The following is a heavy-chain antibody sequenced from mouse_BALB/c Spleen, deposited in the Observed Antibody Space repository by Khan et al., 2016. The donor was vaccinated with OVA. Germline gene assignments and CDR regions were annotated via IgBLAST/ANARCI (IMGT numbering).Heavy chain of an antibody. CDR1: GYSITSNYA. J-gene: IGHJ4*01. CDR3: ARGNYYGYAMDY. CDR2: ISYSGST. D-gene: IGHD1-1*01. V-gene: IGHV3-2*02. Sequence: EVKLEESGPGLVKPSQSLSLPCTVTGYSITSNYAWNWIRQFPGNKLEWMGYISYSGSTSYNPSLKSRISITRDTSKNQFFLQLSSVTTEDTATYYGARGNYYGYAMDYWGQGTSVTVSS.